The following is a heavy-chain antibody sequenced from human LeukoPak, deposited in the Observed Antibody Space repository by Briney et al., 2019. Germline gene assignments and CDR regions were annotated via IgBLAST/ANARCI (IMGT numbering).Heavy chain of an antibody. V-gene: IGHV4-61*10. J-gene: IGHJ5*02. D-gene: IGHD2-2*01. CDR1: GDSISSGDYY. Sequence: PSETLSLTCTVSGDSISSGDYYWSWIRQPAGKGLEWIGYIHYSGSPNYNPSLKSRVSISVDTSKNQFSLKLNSVTAADTAVYYCARTTEDCSSTSCYQYWFDPWGQGTLVTVSS. CDR3: ARTTEDCSSTSCYQYWFDP. CDR2: IHYSGSP.